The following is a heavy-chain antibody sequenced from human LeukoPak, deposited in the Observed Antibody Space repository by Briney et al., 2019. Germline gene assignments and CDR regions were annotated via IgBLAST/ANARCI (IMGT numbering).Heavy chain of an antibody. Sequence: GGSLRLSCTASGFTFGDYAMSWVRQAPGKGLEWVGFIRSKAFGGTTEYAASVKGRFTVSRDESKNIAYLQMNSLKTEDTAVYYCTRTGRWRVPSDYWGQGTLVTVSS. V-gene: IGHV3-49*04. CDR3: TRTGRWRVPSDY. CDR1: GFTFGDYA. J-gene: IGHJ4*02. D-gene: IGHD3-10*01. CDR2: IRSKAFGGTT.